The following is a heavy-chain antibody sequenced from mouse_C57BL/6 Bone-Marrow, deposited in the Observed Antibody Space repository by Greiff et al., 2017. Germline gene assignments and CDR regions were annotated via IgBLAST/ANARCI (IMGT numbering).Heavy chain of an antibody. V-gene: IGHV1-15*01. CDR3: TRWDYYGSSYGY. CDR1: GYTFTDYE. J-gene: IGHJ2*01. Sequence: VQLQQSGAELVRPGASVTLSCKASGYTFTDYEMHWVKQTPVHGLEWIGAIDPETGGTAYNQKFKGKAILTADKSSSTAYMELRSLTSEDSAVYYCTRWDYYGSSYGYWGQGTTLTVSS. D-gene: IGHD1-1*01. CDR2: IDPETGGT.